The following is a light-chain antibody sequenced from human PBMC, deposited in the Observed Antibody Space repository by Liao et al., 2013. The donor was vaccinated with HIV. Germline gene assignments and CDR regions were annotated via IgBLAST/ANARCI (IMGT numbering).Light chain of an antibody. V-gene: IGLV3-21*01. Sequence: SYVLTQPPSVSVAPGKTAGISCGGNNVGSTSVHWYQQKPGQAPVLVIYYDSDRPSGIPERFSGSNSGNTATLTISGTQAVDEADYFCQAWDRSADVVFGGGTKLTVL. CDR2: YDS. J-gene: IGLJ2*01. CDR1: NVGSTS. CDR3: QAWDRSADVV.